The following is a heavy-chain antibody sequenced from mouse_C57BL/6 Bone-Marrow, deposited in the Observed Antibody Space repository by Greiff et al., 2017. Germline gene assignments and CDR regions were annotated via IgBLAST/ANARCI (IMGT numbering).Heavy chain of an antibody. CDR1: GYSITSGYD. V-gene: IGHV3-1*01. CDR2: ISYSGST. D-gene: IGHD1-1*02. J-gene: IGHJ3*01. CDR3: ASGWSPWFAY. Sequence: VQLKQSGPGMVKPSQSLSLTCTVTGYSITSGYDWHWIRHFPGNKLEWMGYISYSGSTNYNPSLKSRISITHDTSKNHFFLKLNSVTTEDTATYYCASGWSPWFAYWGQGTLVTVSA.